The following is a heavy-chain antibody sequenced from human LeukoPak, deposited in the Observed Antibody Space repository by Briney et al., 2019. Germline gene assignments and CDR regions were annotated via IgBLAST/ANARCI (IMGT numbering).Heavy chain of an antibody. V-gene: IGHV1-69*13. Sequence: ASVKVSCKASGGTFNSYAISWVRQAPGQGLEWMGGIIPIFGTANYAQKFQGRVTITADESTSTAYMELSSLRSEDTAVYYCARARGLGELSLLGYWGQGTLVTVSS. D-gene: IGHD3-16*02. CDR2: IIPIFGTA. CDR1: GGTFNSYA. J-gene: IGHJ4*02. CDR3: ARARGLGELSLLGY.